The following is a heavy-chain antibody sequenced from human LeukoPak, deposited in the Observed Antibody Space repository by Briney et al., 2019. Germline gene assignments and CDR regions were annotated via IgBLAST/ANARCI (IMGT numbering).Heavy chain of an antibody. D-gene: IGHD2-2*01. Sequence: PGGSLRLSCAASGFTVSSNYMSWVRQAPGKGLEWVSVIYSGGSTYYADSVKGRFTISRDNSKNTLYLQMNSLRAEDTAVYYCAKDKYQLPPGNAFDIWGQGTMVTVSS. CDR1: GFTVSSNY. V-gene: IGHV3-53*01. J-gene: IGHJ3*02. CDR2: IYSGGST. CDR3: AKDKYQLPPGNAFDI.